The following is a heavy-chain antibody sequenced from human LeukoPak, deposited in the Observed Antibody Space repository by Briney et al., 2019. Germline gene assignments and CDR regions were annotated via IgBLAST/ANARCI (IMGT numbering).Heavy chain of an antibody. D-gene: IGHD6-19*01. CDR1: GGSISSSSSCP. CDR3: ARRAVTGKHFDY. J-gene: IGHJ4*02. Sequence: PSETLSLTCTVSGGSISSSSSCPWGWLRQSPGKGLEWIGNVYQSGTTYYNPSLKSRVTISVDTSSNQFSLNLNSVTAADTAVYYCARRAVTGKHFDYWGQRTLVTVSS. CDR2: VYQSGTT. V-gene: IGHV4-39*01.